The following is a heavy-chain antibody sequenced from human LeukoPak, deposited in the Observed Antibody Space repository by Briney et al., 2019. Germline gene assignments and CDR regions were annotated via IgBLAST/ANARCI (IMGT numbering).Heavy chain of an antibody. CDR1: GYSFTGHF. V-gene: IGHV1-2*02. CDR3: ARTRAYCGGDCYSEEVEFDY. Sequence: ASVKVSCKTSGYSFTGHFMHWVRQAPGQGLEWMGWINPNSGATNYTQHFQGRVTMTRDTSIRTAYMELSRLRSDDTAIYYCARTRAYCGGDCYSEEVEFDYWGQGTLVTVSS. D-gene: IGHD2-21*02. CDR2: INPNSGAT. J-gene: IGHJ4*02.